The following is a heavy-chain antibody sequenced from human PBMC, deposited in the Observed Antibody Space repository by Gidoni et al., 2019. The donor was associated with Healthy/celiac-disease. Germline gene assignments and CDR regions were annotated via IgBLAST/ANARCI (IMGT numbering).Heavy chain of an antibody. CDR3: TTPAMVRGEWKGHVFDI. CDR1: GFTFSNAW. CDR2: IKSKADGGTT. J-gene: IGHJ3*02. D-gene: IGHD3-10*01. Sequence: EVQLVESGGGLVKPGGSLRLSCAASGFTFSNAWMSWVRQAPGKGLEWVGRIKSKADGGTTDYAAPVKGRFTISRDDSKTTLYLQMNSLKTEDTAVYYCTTPAMVRGEWKGHVFDIWGQGTMVTVSS. V-gene: IGHV3-15*01.